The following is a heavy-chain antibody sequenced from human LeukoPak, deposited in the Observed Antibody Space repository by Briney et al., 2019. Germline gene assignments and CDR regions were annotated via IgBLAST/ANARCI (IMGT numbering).Heavy chain of an antibody. CDR3: ARDPGRESFGVVISNWFDP. J-gene: IGHJ5*02. D-gene: IGHD3-3*01. CDR1: GGSISSGGYY. CDR2: IYYSGTT. V-gene: IGHV4-31*03. Sequence: SETLSLTCTVSGGSISSGGYYWRWLRQHPGKGLEWIGYIYYSGTTYYNPSLKSRVTISLDTSKNQFSLKLSSVTAADTAVYYCARDPGRESFGVVISNWFDPWGQGTLVTVSS.